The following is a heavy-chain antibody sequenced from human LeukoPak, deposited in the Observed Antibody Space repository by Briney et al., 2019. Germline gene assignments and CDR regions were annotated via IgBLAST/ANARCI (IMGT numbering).Heavy chain of an antibody. J-gene: IGHJ6*03. V-gene: IGHV4-39*07. CDR2: INHSGST. Sequence: SETLSLTCTVSGGSISSSSYYWSWIRQPPGKGLEWIGEINHSGSTNYNPSLKSRVTISVDTSKNQFSLKLSSVTAADTAVYYCARVVGGYDYYYYYYMDVWGKGTTVTVSS. CDR3: ARVVGGYDYYYYYYMDV. CDR1: GGSISSSSYY. D-gene: IGHD5-12*01.